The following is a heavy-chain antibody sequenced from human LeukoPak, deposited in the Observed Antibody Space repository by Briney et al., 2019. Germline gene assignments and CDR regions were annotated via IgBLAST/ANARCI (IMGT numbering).Heavy chain of an antibody. D-gene: IGHD3-3*01. CDR3: ATSYDFWSGNTFDY. CDR2: ISSSSSYI. Sequence: GGSLRLSCAASGFTFSSYSMNWVRQAPGKGLEWVSSISSSSSYIYYADSVKGRFTISRDNAKNLLYLQMNSLRAEDTAVYYCATSYDFWSGNTFDYWGQGTLVTVSS. V-gene: IGHV3-21*01. CDR1: GFTFSSYS. J-gene: IGHJ4*02.